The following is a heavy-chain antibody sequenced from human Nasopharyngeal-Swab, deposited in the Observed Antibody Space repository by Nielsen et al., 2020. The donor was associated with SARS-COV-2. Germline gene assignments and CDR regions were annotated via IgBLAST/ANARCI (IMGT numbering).Heavy chain of an antibody. CDR3: ARAFPRGIIIRDYYYGMDV. J-gene: IGHJ6*02. CDR2: IYYSGST. Sequence: GSLRLSCAVYGGSFSGYYWSWIRQPPGKGLEWIGYIYYSGSTYYSPSLKSRVTISVDTSKNQFSLKLSSVTAADTAVYYCARAFPRGIIIRDYYYGMDVWGQGTTVTVSS. D-gene: IGHD3-10*01. V-gene: IGHV4-59*08. CDR1: GGSFSGYY.